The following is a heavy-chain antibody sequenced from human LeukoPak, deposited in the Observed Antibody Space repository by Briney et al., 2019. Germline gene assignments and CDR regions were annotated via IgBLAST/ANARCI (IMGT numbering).Heavy chain of an antibody. CDR3: ARSYVRGNWFDP. Sequence: SETLSLTCTVSGGSISSYYWSWIRQPPGKGLEWIGYIYYSGSINYNPSLKSRVTISVDTSKNQFSLKLSSVTAADTAVYYCARSYVRGNWFDPWGQGTLVTVSS. CDR1: GGSISSYY. D-gene: IGHD3-10*02. CDR2: IYYSGSI. V-gene: IGHV4-59*01. J-gene: IGHJ5*02.